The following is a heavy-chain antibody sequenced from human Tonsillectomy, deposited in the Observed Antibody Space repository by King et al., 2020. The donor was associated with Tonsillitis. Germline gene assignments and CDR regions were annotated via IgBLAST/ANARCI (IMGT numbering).Heavy chain of an antibody. CDR3: ARLGYYDSSGYYYVGWFDP. V-gene: IGHV4-34*01. Sequence: VQLQQWGAGLLKPSETLSLTCAVYGGSFSGYYWSWIRQPPGKGLEWIGEINHSGSTNYNPSLKSRVTISVDTSTNQFSLKLSSVTAADTAVYYCARLGYYDSSGYYYVGWFDPWGQGTLVTVSS. D-gene: IGHD3-22*01. J-gene: IGHJ5*02. CDR1: GGSFSGYY. CDR2: INHSGST.